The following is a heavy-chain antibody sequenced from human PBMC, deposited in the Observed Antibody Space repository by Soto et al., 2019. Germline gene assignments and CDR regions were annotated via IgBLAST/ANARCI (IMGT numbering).Heavy chain of an antibody. CDR3: ARGGGPYVWFNEF. CDR1: GGLFSSFA. V-gene: IGHV1-69*13. D-gene: IGHD3-16*01. Sequence: ASVKVSCKGSGGLFSSFAISWVRQAPGQGLEWMGGIIPVFGTTNYAQKFQGRVTITADESTNTAYMELSSLTSDDTAMYYCARGGGPYVWFNEFWGQGTQVTVS. J-gene: IGHJ4*02. CDR2: IIPVFGTT.